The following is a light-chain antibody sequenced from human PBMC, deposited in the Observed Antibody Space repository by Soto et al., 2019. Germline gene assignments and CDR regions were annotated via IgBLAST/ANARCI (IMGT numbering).Light chain of an antibody. V-gene: IGKV3-15*01. CDR3: QQYNNWPYT. CDR1: QSVGSN. CDR2: GAS. Sequence: EIVMTQSPATLSGSPGERATLYCRASQSVGSNLAWYQQRPGQAPRPLIFGASTRAIGIPPRFSGSGSGTEFTLTISSLQSEDFAVYFCQQYNNWPYTFGRGTKLEIK. J-gene: IGKJ2*01.